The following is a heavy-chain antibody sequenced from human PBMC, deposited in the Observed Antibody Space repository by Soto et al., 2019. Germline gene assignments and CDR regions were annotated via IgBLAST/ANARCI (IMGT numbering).Heavy chain of an antibody. J-gene: IGHJ4*02. CDR1: GGSIIGGDNS. D-gene: IGHD3-22*01. CDR2: IFHSGST. V-gene: IGHV4-30-2*01. Sequence: SETLSLTCSVSGGSIIGGDNSWSWIRHPPGKGLEWIGYIFHSGSTYFNPSLRSRATISVEGSNNQFSLKLSSVTAADTAVYYCARATYYYDSSGYSDRVLDYWGQGTLVTVSS. CDR3: ARATYYYDSSGYSDRVLDY.